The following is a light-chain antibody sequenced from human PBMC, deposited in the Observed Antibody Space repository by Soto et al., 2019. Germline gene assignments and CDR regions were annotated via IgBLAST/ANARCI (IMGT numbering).Light chain of an antibody. CDR3: QQRSSWIT. V-gene: IGKV3-11*01. CDR2: DTS. Sequence: EIVLTQSPATLSLSPGERATLSCRASQSLDSFLAWYQQKPGQAPRLLIYDTSNRATGVPARFSGSGSGTDFTLTIISLEPEDFAVYYCQQRSSWITFGQGTRLEIK. CDR1: QSLDSF. J-gene: IGKJ5*01.